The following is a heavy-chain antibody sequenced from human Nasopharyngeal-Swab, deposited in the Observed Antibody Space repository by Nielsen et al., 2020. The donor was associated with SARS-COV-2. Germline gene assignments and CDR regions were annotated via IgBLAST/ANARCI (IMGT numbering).Heavy chain of an antibody. J-gene: IGHJ4*02. CDR3: ARWKGIAAAWDY. D-gene: IGHD6-13*01. CDR2: IYYSVST. V-gene: IGHV4-39*01. Sequence: CQAPGKGREWIGSIYYSVSTYYNPSLKSRVTISVDTSKNQFSLKLSSVTAADTAVYYCARWKGIAAAWDYWGQGTLVTVSS.